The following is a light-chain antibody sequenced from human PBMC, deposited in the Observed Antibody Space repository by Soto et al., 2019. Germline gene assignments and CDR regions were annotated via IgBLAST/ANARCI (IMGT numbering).Light chain of an antibody. Sequence: QSVLTQPASVSGSPGQSITISCTVTSSDVGKYNFVSWYQQDPGRAPKVVIYEVSNRPLGVSTRFAGSKSGNTASLTISGLQAEDEAEYYCCSYTGDTTVVFGTGTKVTVL. CDR1: SSDVGKYNF. CDR3: CSYTGDTTVV. V-gene: IGLV2-14*01. J-gene: IGLJ1*01. CDR2: EVS.